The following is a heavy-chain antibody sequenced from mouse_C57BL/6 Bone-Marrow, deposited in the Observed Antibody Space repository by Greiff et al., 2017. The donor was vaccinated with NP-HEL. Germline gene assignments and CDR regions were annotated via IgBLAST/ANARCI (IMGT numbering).Heavy chain of an antibody. V-gene: IGHV2-5*01. CDR3: AKGGYGPSSYWYFDD. Sequence: VKLQESGPGLVQPSQSLSITCTVSGFSLTSYGVHWVRQSPGKGLEWLGVIWRGGSTAYNAAFMSRLSITKDNSKSQVIFKMNSLQADDTAIYYSAKGGYGPSSYWYFDDWGTGTTVTVSS. D-gene: IGHD2-10*02. CDR2: IWRGGST. CDR1: GFSLTSYG. J-gene: IGHJ1*03.